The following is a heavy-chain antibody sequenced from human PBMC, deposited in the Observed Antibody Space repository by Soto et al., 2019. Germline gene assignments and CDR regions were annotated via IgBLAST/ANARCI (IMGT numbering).Heavy chain of an antibody. Sequence: GASVKVSCKASGYTFTSYGISWVRQAPGQGLEWMGWISAYNGNTNYAQKLQGRVTMTTDTSTSTAYMELRSLRSDDTAVYYCARGPFLDWLFLGGGDPNWFDPWGQGTLVTVSS. V-gene: IGHV1-18*01. D-gene: IGHD3-3*01. CDR3: ARGPFLDWLFLGGGDPNWFDP. CDR2: ISAYNGNT. CDR1: GYTFTSYG. J-gene: IGHJ5*02.